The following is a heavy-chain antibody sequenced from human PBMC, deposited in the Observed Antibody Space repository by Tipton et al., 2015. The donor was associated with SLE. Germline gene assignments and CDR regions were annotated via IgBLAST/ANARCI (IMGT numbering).Heavy chain of an antibody. CDR1: SYSISSGYY. J-gene: IGHJ4*02. V-gene: IGHV4-38-2*02. CDR3: ARIHPNNYGDYGPFDY. D-gene: IGHD4-17*01. CDR2: IYYSGNT. Sequence: TLSLTCTVSSYSISSGYYWGWIRQPPGKGLEWIGSIYHSGSIYYSGNTYHNPSLESRVTISADTFKNQFSLKVTSVTAADTAVYFCARIHPNNYGDYGPFDYWGQGILVTVSS.